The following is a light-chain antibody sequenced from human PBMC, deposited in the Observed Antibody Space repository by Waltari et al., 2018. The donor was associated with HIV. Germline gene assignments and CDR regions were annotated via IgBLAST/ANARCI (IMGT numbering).Light chain of an antibody. V-gene: IGLV1-44*01. CDR2: NNY. Sequence: QSVLTQPPSASGTPGQRVTIACSGSNSNIGSNTVNWYKQVPGTAPKLLIYNNYGRPSGAPDRFSGSKSGSSASLAISGLQSEDDGDYYCAAWDGSLLGVLFGGGTKLTVL. CDR1: NSNIGSNT. CDR3: AAWDGSLLGVL. J-gene: IGLJ2*01.